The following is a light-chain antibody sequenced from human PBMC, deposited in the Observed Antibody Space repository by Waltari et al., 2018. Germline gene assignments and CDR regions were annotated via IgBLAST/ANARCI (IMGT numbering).Light chain of an antibody. Sequence: EIVLTPSPATLPLPPGERATLPCRASQSISSSLAWYQQKSGQAPRLLMYDASSRPSGIPARFSGSGSGTDFTLTISSLEPEDFAVYYCQQRSNWPITFGQGTRLEIK. CDR1: QSISSS. CDR2: DAS. J-gene: IGKJ5*01. CDR3: QQRSNWPIT. V-gene: IGKV3-11*01.